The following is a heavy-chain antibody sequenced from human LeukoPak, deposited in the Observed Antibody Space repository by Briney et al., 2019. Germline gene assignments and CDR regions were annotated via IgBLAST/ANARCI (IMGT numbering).Heavy chain of an antibody. CDR2: IYYSGST. V-gene: IGHV4-59*01. CDR3: ARVQLERQFSDYYYYYMDV. CDR1: GGSISSYY. Sequence: PSEILSLTCTVSGGSISSYYWSWIRQPPGKGLEWIGYIYYSGSTNYNPSLKSRVTISVDTSKNQFSLKLSSVTAADTAVYYCARVQLERQFSDYYYYYMDVWGKGTTVTISS. J-gene: IGHJ6*03. D-gene: IGHD1-1*01.